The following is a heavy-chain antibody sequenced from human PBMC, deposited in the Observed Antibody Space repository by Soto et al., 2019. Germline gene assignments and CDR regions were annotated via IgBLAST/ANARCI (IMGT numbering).Heavy chain of an antibody. J-gene: IGHJ4*02. V-gene: IGHV4-34*01. Sequence: LETLSLTCAVYGGSFSGYYWSWIRQPPGKGLEWIGEINHSGSTNYNPSLKSRVTISVDTSKNQFSLKLSSVTAADTAVYYCASGAVAGTTGYYFDYWGQGTLVTVSS. CDR3: ASGAVAGTTGYYFDY. CDR2: INHSGST. D-gene: IGHD6-19*01. CDR1: GGSFSGYY.